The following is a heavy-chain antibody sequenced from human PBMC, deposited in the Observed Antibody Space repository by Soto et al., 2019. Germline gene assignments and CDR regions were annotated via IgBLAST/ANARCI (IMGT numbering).Heavy chain of an antibody. D-gene: IGHD6-13*01. CDR1: GFTFSNYA. J-gene: IGHJ6*02. CDR3: AKIDGEEQLVTYYYYYAMDV. V-gene: IGHV3-23*01. CDR2: ISGSGDST. Sequence: EVQLLESGGGLVQPGGTLRLSCSASGFTFSNYAMRWVRQAPGKGLEGVSGISGSGDSTYYADSVKGRVTISRDNDKSTLYLQLNGLRAEDTAVYYCAKIDGEEQLVTYYYYYAMDVWGQGTTVTVSS.